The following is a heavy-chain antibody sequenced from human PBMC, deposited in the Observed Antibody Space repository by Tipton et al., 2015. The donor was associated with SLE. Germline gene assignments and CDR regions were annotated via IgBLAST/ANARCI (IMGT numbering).Heavy chain of an antibody. J-gene: IGHJ3*02. CDR2: INHSGST. CDR1: GGSFSGYY. CDR3: ARVPLLVGAARDAFDI. D-gene: IGHD3-10*01. Sequence: LRLSCAVYGGSFSGYYWSWIRQPPGKGLEWIGEINHSGSTNYNPSLKGRVTISVDTSKNQFSLKLSSVTAADTAVYYCARVPLLVGAARDAFDIWGQGTMVTVSS. V-gene: IGHV4-34*01.